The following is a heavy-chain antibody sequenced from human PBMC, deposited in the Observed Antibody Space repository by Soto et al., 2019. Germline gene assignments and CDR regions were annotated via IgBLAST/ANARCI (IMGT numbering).Heavy chain of an antibody. Sequence: EASVKVSCKASGGTFSSYAISWVRQAPGQGLEWMGGIIPIFGTANCAQKFQGRVTITADESTSTAYMELSSLRSEDTAVYYCAREGDGSSAPYYYYYYGMDVWGQGTTVTVSS. CDR3: AREGDGSSAPYYYYYYGMDV. J-gene: IGHJ6*02. CDR1: GGTFSSYA. V-gene: IGHV1-69*13. D-gene: IGHD6-6*01. CDR2: IIPIFGTA.